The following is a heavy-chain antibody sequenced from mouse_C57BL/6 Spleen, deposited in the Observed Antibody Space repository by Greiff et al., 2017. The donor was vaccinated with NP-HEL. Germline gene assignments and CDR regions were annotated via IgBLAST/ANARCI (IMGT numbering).Heavy chain of an antibody. CDR3: ARYYYGSSYGYFDV. Sequence: EVKVVESGGGLVKPGGSLKLSCAASGFTFSSYAMSWVRQTPEKRLEWVATISVGGSYTYYPDNVKGRFTISRDNAKNNLYLQMSHLKSEDTAMYYCARYYYGSSYGYFDVWGTGTTVTVSS. J-gene: IGHJ1*03. D-gene: IGHD1-1*01. CDR1: GFTFSSYA. V-gene: IGHV5-4*03. CDR2: ISVGGSYT.